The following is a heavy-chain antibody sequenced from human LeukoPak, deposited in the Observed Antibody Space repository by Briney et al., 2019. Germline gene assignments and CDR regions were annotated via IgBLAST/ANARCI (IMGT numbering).Heavy chain of an antibody. D-gene: IGHD2-15*01. J-gene: IGHJ5*02. CDR2: INPNSGGT. CDR3: ARERGEVILYNWFDP. Sequence: GASVKVSCKASGYTFTGYYMHWVRQAPGQGLEWMGWINPNSGGTNYAQKFQGRVTMTRDTSISTAYMELSRLRSDDTAVYYCARERGEVILYNWFDPWGQGTLVTVSS. CDR1: GYTFTGYY. V-gene: IGHV1-2*02.